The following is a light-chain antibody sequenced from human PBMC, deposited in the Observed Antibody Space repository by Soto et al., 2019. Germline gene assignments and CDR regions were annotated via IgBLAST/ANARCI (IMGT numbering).Light chain of an antibody. Sequence: EIGLTQSPGTLSLSPGERATLSCRASQSVSSSYLAWYQQKPGQAPRLIIYGASSRATGIPDRFSGSGSGTDFTLTISRLEPEDFAVYYCQQYGISLALTFGGGTKVEIK. J-gene: IGKJ4*01. CDR1: QSVSSSY. CDR2: GAS. CDR3: QQYGISLALT. V-gene: IGKV3-20*01.